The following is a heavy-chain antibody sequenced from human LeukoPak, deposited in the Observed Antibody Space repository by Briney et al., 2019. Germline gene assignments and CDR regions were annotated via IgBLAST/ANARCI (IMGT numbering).Heavy chain of an antibody. Sequence: SVKVSCKASGGTFSSYAISWVRQAPGQGLEWMGGIIPIFGTSNYAQKFQGRVTITADESTSTAYMELSSLRSEDTAVYYCARGEYSYGPRSNWFDPWGQGTLVTVSS. CDR2: IIPIFGTS. J-gene: IGHJ5*02. D-gene: IGHD5-18*01. V-gene: IGHV1-69*13. CDR3: ARGEYSYGPRSNWFDP. CDR1: GGTFSSYA.